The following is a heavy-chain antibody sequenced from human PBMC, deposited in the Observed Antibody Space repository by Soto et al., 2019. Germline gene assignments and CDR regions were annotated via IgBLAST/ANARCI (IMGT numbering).Heavy chain of an antibody. V-gene: IGHV3-23*01. CDR3: AKVWYYESRRDRYFDY. CDR1: GFSFSSHA. CDR2: ISGSGGSI. D-gene: IGHD3-22*01. Sequence: GSLRLSCTASGFSFSSHAMTWVRQAPGKGLEWVSAISGSGGSIYYADSVKGRFTISRDNSKNTLYLQMNSLRAEDTAVYYCAKVWYYESRRDRYFDYWGQGTLVTAPQ. J-gene: IGHJ4*02.